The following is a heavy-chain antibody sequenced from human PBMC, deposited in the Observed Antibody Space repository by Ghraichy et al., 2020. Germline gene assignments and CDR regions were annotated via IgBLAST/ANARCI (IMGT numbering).Heavy chain of an antibody. CDR2: INPSGGST. CDR3: AKGDSYNRSSEYFQH. V-gene: IGHV1-46*04. CDR1: GYTFTRYY. D-gene: IGHD6-6*01. J-gene: IGHJ1*01. Sequence: ASVKVSCKASGYTFTRYYMHWVRQDPGQGLEWMGIINPSGGSTKYAQKLQGRVTMTRDTSTSTVYMDLSGLRSEDTAVYYCAKGDSYNRSSEYFQHWGQGTLVTVSS.